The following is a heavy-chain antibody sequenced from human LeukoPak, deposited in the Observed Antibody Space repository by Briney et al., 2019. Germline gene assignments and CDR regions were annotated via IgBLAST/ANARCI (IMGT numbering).Heavy chain of an antibody. J-gene: IGHJ4*02. Sequence: GGSLRLSCAASGFTFSSYGMHWVRQAPGKGLEWVAFIRYDGSNKYYADSVKGRFTISRDNSKNTLYLQMNSLRAEDTAVYYCAKNGFNSSSWSPWFDYWGQGTLVTVSS. D-gene: IGHD6-13*01. CDR3: AKNGFNSSSWSPWFDY. V-gene: IGHV3-30*02. CDR2: IRYDGSNK. CDR1: GFTFSSYG.